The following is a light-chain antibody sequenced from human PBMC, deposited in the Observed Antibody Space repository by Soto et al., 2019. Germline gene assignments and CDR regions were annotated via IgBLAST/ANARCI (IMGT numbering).Light chain of an antibody. CDR1: SSDVGAYNY. V-gene: IGLV2-14*01. J-gene: IGLJ1*01. CDR3: SSYTSSSTLEV. CDR2: EVS. Sequence: QSALTQPASVSGPPGQSITICCTGTSSDVGAYNYVSWYQQHPGKAPKLMIYEVSNRPSGVTNRFSGSKSGNTASLTISGLQAEDEADYYCSSYTSSSTLEVFGTGTKATV.